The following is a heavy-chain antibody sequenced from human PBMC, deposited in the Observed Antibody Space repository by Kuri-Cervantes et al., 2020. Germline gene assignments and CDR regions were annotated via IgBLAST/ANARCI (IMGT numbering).Heavy chain of an antibody. V-gene: IGHV4-39*06. J-gene: IGHJ2*01. CDR3: ARDQRYYDILTGYYDWYFDL. Sequence: SETLSLTCTVSGGSISSSSYYWGWIRQPPGKGLEWIGSIYYSGSTYYNPSLKSRVTISVDTSKNQFPLKLSSVTAADTAVYYCARDQRYYDILTGYYDWYFDLRGRGTLVTVSS. D-gene: IGHD3-9*01. CDR2: IYYSGST. CDR1: GGSISSSSYY.